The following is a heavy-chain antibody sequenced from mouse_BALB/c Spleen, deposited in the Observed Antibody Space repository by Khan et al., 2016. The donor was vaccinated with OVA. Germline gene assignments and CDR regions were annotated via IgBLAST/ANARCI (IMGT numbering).Heavy chain of an antibody. CDR3: ASHLTGSFAY. V-gene: IGHV5-6*01. Sequence: VQLKESGGDLVKPGGSLKLSCAASGFTFSSYSMSWVRQTPDKRLEWVATISSGGDYTYYPVNVKGRFTISRDNAKNTLYLQMSSLKSEDTAMYYCASHLTGSFAYWGQGTLVTVSA. CDR1: GFTFSSYS. J-gene: IGHJ3*01. CDR2: ISSGGDYT. D-gene: IGHD4-1*01.